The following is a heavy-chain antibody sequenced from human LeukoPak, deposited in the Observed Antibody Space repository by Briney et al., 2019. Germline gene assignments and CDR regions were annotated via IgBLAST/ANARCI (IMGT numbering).Heavy chain of an antibody. V-gene: IGHV4-59*01. Sequence: SETLSLTCTVSGGSISSYYWSWIRQPPGKGLEWIGDIYYSGSTNYNPSLKSRVTISVDTSKNQFSLKLSSVTAADTAVYYCARARDYCSGGSCYSGSFYYYYMDVWGKGTTVTVSS. CDR3: ARARDYCSGGSCYSGSFYYYYMDV. D-gene: IGHD2-15*01. J-gene: IGHJ6*03. CDR1: GGSISSYY. CDR2: IYYSGST.